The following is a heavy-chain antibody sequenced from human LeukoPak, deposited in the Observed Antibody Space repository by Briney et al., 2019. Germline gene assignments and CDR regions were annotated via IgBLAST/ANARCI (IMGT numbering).Heavy chain of an antibody. Sequence: PGGSLRLSCAASGFTFSDYALGWVRQAPGKGLEWVSGINWNGGSTGYADSVKGRFTISRDNAKNSLYLQMNSLRAEDTALYHCARDLRGPGQVFDPWGQGTLVTVSS. V-gene: IGHV3-20*01. CDR3: ARDLRGPGQVFDP. CDR2: INWNGGST. J-gene: IGHJ5*02. CDR1: GFTFSDYA. D-gene: IGHD1-14*01.